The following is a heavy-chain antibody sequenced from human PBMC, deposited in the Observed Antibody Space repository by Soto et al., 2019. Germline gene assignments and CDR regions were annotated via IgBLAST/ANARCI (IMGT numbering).Heavy chain of an antibody. CDR1: GFAVSSNY. D-gene: IGHD7-27*01. CDR2: FYSGGST. CDR3: ARDIWGAGWFDP. V-gene: IGHV3-53*01. Sequence: EMQLVESGGGLIQPGGSLRLSCAASGFAVSSNYFCWVRQAPGKGLEWVSAFYSGGSTYYADSVKGRFTISRDNSKNTVYLQMNSLRVEVTAVYYCARDIWGAGWFDPWGQGTLVTVSS. J-gene: IGHJ5*02.